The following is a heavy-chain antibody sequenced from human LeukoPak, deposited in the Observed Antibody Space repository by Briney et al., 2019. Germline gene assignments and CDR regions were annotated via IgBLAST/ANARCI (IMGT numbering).Heavy chain of an antibody. CDR3: ARLEVDAPGYYYYGMDV. V-gene: IGHV1-3*01. J-gene: IGHJ6*02. D-gene: IGHD1-1*01. CDR2: INAGNGNT. Sequence: ASVKVSCKASGYTFTSYAVHWVRQAPGQRLEWVGWINAGNGNTKYSQKSQGRVTITRDTSASTAYMELSSLRSEDTAVYYCARLEVDAPGYYYYGMDVWGQGTTVTVSS. CDR1: GYTFTSYA.